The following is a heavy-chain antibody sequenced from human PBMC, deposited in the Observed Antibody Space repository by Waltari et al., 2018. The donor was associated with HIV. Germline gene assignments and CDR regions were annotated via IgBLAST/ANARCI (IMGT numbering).Heavy chain of an antibody. CDR2: VYTSGTT. V-gene: IGHV4-61*02. Sequence: QVQLQESGPGLVKPSQTLSLTCTVSGGSISSGSYSWSWIRQPAGKGLEWIGRVYTSGTTNYNPSLKSRVTISVDTSKNQISLKMRSVTAADTAVYYCARVSLVGWFDPWGQGTLVTVSS. D-gene: IGHD3-10*01. J-gene: IGHJ5*02. CDR3: ARVSLVGWFDP. CDR1: GGSISSGSYS.